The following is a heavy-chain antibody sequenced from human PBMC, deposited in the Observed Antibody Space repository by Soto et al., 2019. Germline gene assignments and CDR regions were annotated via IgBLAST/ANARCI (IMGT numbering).Heavy chain of an antibody. CDR2: IYWDDDK. Sequence: QITLKESGPTRVKPTQTLALTCSFSGFSLSTSGVGVGWIRQSPGKALEWLAVIYWDDDKRYSPSLRSRLTITKDTSKNQVVLLMTNMDPVDTGTYYCANRRRRSSSWDSGWFDPWGQGSLVTVSS. V-gene: IGHV2-5*02. CDR3: ANRRRRSSSWDSGWFDP. CDR1: GFSLSTSGVG. D-gene: IGHD3-10*01. J-gene: IGHJ5*02.